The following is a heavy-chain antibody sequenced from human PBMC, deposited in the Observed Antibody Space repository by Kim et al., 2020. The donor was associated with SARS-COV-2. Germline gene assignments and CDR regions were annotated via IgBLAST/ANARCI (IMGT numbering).Heavy chain of an antibody. CDR1: GGSISSGSYY. J-gene: IGHJ4*02. CDR2: IYTSGST. D-gene: IGHD3-16*01. V-gene: IGHV4-61*02. CDR3: ASKDYVWGSKDY. Sequence: SETLSLTCTVSGGSISSGSYYWSWIRQPAGKGLEWIGRIYTSGSTNYNPSLKSRVTISVDTSKNQFSLKLSSVTAADTAVYYCASKDYVWGSKDYWGQGTLVTVSS.